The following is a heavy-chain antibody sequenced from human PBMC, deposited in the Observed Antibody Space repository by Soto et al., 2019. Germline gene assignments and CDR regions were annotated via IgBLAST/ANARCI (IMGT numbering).Heavy chain of an antibody. J-gene: IGHJ6*03. CDR2: MNPNSGDT. V-gene: IGHV1-2*02. Sequence: QVQLVQSGAEVKKPGASVTVSCKASGYRFSDYYLHWVRQAPGQGPEWMGWMNPNSGDTNYAQKFTRRVTMTTDPSARTAFMELNWLKSADTAVYYCARESGGATATIDYYYFYMDVWGIGTTVTVSS. CDR1: GYRFSDYY. CDR3: ARESGGATATIDYYYFYMDV. D-gene: IGHD5-12*01.